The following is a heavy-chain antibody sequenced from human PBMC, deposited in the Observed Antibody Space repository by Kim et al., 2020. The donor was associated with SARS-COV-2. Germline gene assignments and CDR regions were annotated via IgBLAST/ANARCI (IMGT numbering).Heavy chain of an antibody. CDR2: ISYDGSNK. Sequence: GGSLRLSCAASGFTFSSYGMHWVRQAPGKGLEWVAVISYDGSNKYYADSVKGRFTISRDNSKNTLYLQMNSLRAEDTAVYYCAKAYGDYPYWYFDLWGRGTLVTVSS. D-gene: IGHD4-17*01. CDR3: AKAYGDYPYWYFDL. J-gene: IGHJ2*01. V-gene: IGHV3-30*18. CDR1: GFTFSSYG.